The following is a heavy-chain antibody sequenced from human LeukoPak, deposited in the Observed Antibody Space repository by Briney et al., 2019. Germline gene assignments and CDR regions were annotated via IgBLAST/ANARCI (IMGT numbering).Heavy chain of an antibody. V-gene: IGHV3-21*05. CDR3: ARDPEYSYGQQFDY. CDR1: GFTFNTYS. Sequence: GGSLRLSCAASGFTFNTYSMNWVRQAPGKGLEWVSYISSSSSYIYYADSVKGRFTISRDNAKNSLYLQMNSLRAEDTAVYYCARDPEYSYGQQFDYWGQGTLVTVSS. J-gene: IGHJ4*02. CDR2: ISSSSSYI. D-gene: IGHD5-18*01.